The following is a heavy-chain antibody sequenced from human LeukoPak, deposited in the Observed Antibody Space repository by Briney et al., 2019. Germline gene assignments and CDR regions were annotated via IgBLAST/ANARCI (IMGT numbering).Heavy chain of an antibody. CDR3: ARNHLGLGL. V-gene: IGHV1-18*01. CDR2: INTRNGNA. J-gene: IGHJ4*02. D-gene: IGHD3-16*01. CDR1: AYNFITYE. Sequence: GASVKVSCKDSAYNFITYEIIWVRQAPGQGLEWMGWINTRNGNANYAHQLQGRVTMTTDTSTSTSYMELASLRFDDTAIYYCARNHLGLGLWGQGTLVTVSS.